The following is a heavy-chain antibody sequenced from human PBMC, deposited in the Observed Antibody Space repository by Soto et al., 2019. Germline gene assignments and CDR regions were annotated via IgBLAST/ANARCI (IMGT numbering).Heavy chain of an antibody. V-gene: IGHV3-43*01. CDR1: GFTFDDYT. D-gene: IGHD2-15*01. Sequence: GGSLRLSCAASGFTFDDYTMHWVRQAPGKGLEWVSLISWDGGSTYYADSVKGRFTISRDNSKISLYLQMNSLRTEDTALYYCAKDIARGLGYCSGGSWSSRVPYYSGMEVWRQETTVTVSS. CDR3: AKDIARGLGYCSGGSWSSRVPYYSGMEV. CDR2: ISWDGGST. J-gene: IGHJ6*02.